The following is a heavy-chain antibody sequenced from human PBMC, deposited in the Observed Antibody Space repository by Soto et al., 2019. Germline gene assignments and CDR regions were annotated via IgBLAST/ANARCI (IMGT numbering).Heavy chain of an antibody. CDR1: GFTFSTFG. CDR2: MSYDGTNK. CDR3: AKDSAPGGGYHYYHYAMDV. D-gene: IGHD3-16*02. J-gene: IGHJ6*02. V-gene: IGHV3-30*03. Sequence: QVQPVESGGGVVQPGRSLRLSCAASGFTFSTFGMHWVRQAPGKGLEWVAVMSYDGTNKYYADSVQGRFTXSRDNSRXXXXXXXXXXXXXXXXXXXXAKDSAPGGGYHYYHYAMDVWGQGTTVTVSS.